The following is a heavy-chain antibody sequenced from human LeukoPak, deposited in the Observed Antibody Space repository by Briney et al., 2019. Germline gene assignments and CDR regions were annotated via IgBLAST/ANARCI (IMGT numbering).Heavy chain of an antibody. CDR1: GFTFSSYN. J-gene: IGHJ4*02. D-gene: IGHD5-18*01. V-gene: IGHV3-21*01. CDR2: ISTGGTYI. Sequence: GGSLKLSCAGSGFTFSSYNMNWVRQAPGKGLEWVSSISTGGTYIYYADSVKGRFTISRDNAKNSLYLQMNSLRAEDTAVYYCARDLRVQLWLEFDYWGQGTLVTVSS. CDR3: ARDLRVQLWLEFDY.